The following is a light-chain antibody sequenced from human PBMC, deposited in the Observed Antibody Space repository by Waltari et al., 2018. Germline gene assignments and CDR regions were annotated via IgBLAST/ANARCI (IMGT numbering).Light chain of an antibody. CDR1: ILSKEY. Sequence: SDELTQPHSVSVSPGQPARITCSGEILSKEYAYWYQHKPGQAPVLVIYNDSERPSGIPDRFSGSSSGTTVTLTISAVQAEDEAAYYCQSTDASETFVFGTGTTVTVL. J-gene: IGLJ1*01. CDR2: NDS. V-gene: IGLV3-25*03. CDR3: QSTDASETFV.